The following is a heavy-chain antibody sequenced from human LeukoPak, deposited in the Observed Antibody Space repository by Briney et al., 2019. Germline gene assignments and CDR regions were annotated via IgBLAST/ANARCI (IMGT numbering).Heavy chain of an antibody. Sequence: GGSLRLSCAASGFTFSSYSMNWVRQAPGKGLEWVSSISSSSSYIYCADSVKGRFTISRDNAKNSLYLQMNSLRAEDTAVYYCARGSVSYSSSWLNWFDPWGQGTLVTVSS. D-gene: IGHD6-13*01. CDR2: ISSSSSYI. CDR3: ARGSVSYSSSWLNWFDP. V-gene: IGHV3-21*01. J-gene: IGHJ5*02. CDR1: GFTFSSYS.